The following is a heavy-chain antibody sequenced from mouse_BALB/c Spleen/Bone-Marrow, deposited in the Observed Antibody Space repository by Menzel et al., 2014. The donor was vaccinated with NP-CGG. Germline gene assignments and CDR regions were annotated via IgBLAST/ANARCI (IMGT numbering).Heavy chain of an antibody. CDR1: GFNIKDTY. CDR2: IDPANGNT. D-gene: IGHD2-1*01. CDR3: ASVTWDYTGYYAMDY. Sequence: VQLQQSGAELVKPGASVKLSCTASGFNIKDTYMHWVKQRPEQGLEWIGRIDPANGNTKYDPKFQGKATITADTSSNTAYLQLSSLTSEDTAVYYCASVTWDYTGYYAMDYWGQGTSVTVSS. J-gene: IGHJ4*01. V-gene: IGHV14-3*02.